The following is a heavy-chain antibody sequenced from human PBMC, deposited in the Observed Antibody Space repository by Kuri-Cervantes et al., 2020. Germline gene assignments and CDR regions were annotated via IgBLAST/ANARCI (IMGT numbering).Heavy chain of an antibody. CDR3: ARLWRGFSYAY. CDR1: GFTAQDHA. V-gene: IGHV3-9*02. Sequence: GGSLRLSCVASGFTAQDHAMHWVRQAPGKGLEWVSGIYWNSDTTGYADSVKGRFTISRDNARNSLFLQMNSLRADDTAVYYCARLWRGFSYAYWGQGTLVTVSS. D-gene: IGHD2-2*01. J-gene: IGHJ4*02. CDR2: IYWNSDTT.